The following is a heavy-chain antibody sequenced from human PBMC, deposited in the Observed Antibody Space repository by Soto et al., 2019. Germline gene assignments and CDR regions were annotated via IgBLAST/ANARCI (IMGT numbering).Heavy chain of an antibody. J-gene: IGHJ6*02. V-gene: IGHV4-4*02. CDR3: ASGVLRYSDWLPAPYYYYYGMDV. CDR1: GGSITSSNW. Sequence: PSETLSLTCAVSGGSITSSNWWSWVRQPPGKGLEWIGEIYHSGSTNYNPSLKSRVTISVDKSKNQFSLKLSSVTAADTAVYYCASGVLRYSDWLPAPYYYYYGMDVWGQGTTVTVSS. D-gene: IGHD3-9*01. CDR2: IYHSGST.